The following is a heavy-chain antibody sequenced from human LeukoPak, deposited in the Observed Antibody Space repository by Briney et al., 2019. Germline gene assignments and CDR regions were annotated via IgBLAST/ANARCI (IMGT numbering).Heavy chain of an antibody. Sequence: SVKVSCKASGGTFISYAISWVRQAPGQGLEWMGRIIPILGIANYAQKFQGRVTITADKSTSTAYMELSSLRSEDTAVYYCARDRGPKGYYYYGMDVWGQGTTVTVSS. CDR1: GGTFISYA. J-gene: IGHJ6*02. D-gene: IGHD6-25*01. V-gene: IGHV1-69*04. CDR2: IIPILGIA. CDR3: ARDRGPKGYYYYGMDV.